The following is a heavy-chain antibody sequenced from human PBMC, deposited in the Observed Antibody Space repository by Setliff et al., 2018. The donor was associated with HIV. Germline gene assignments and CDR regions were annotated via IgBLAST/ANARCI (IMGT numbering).Heavy chain of an antibody. J-gene: IGHJ4*02. Sequence: PVGSLRLSCEASGFTFSTYSMNWVRQAPGKGLEWVSSISSSSRSKYYADSVKGRFTISRDNAKNSLYLQMNSLTAEDTAVYYCARDVSWRVRTYIDYWGQGALVTVS. CDR1: GFTFSTYS. D-gene: IGHD3-3*01. CDR2: ISSSSRSK. CDR3: ARDVSWRVRTYIDY. V-gene: IGHV3-21*01.